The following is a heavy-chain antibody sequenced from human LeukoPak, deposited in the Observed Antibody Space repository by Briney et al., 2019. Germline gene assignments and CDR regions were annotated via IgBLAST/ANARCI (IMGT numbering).Heavy chain of an antibody. V-gene: IGHV3-23*01. CDR2: ISGSGGST. Sequence: PGGSLRLSCAAPGFSFSSNTMCWVCHAHERGMEWASTISGSGGSTYYADSVKGRFTISRDNSKNTLYLQMHSLRAQDTAVYYCAKDDDSSVTNWFDPWGQGTLVTVSS. CDR1: GFSFSSNT. J-gene: IGHJ5*02. CDR3: AKDDDSSVTNWFDP. D-gene: IGHD3-3*01.